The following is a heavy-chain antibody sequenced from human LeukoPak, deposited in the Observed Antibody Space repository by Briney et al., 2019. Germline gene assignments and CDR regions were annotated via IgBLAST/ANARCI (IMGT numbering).Heavy chain of an antibody. J-gene: IGHJ4*02. CDR1: GFTFSSYS. CDR2: ISSSSSYI. V-gene: IGHV3-21*04. CDR3: AKDGASSGWPDHFDY. D-gene: IGHD6-19*01. Sequence: GGSLRLSCAASGFTFSSYSMNWVRQAPGKGLEWVSSISSSSSYIYYADSVKGRFTISRDNAKNSLYLQMNSLRAEDTAVYYCAKDGASSGWPDHFDYWGQGTLVTVSS.